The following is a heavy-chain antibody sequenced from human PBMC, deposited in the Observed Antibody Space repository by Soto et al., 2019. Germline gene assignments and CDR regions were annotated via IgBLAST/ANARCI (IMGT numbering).Heavy chain of an antibody. J-gene: IGHJ6*02. D-gene: IGHD1-1*01. CDR1: GYTFTSYG. CDR3: ARDRRVRPYNWNDLHYYGMDV. V-gene: IGHV1-18*01. CDR2: ISAYNGNT. Sequence: GASVKVSCKASGYTFTSYGISWVRQAPGQGLEWMGWISAYNGNTNYAQKLQGRVTMTTDTSTSTAYMELRSLRYDDTAVYYCARDRRVRPYNWNDLHYYGMDVWGQGTTVTVSS.